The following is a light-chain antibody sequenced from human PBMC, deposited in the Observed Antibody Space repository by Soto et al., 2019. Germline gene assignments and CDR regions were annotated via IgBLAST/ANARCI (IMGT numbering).Light chain of an antibody. CDR3: QQYDSSPPIT. CDR2: GAS. CDR1: QSVSSSY. J-gene: IGKJ5*01. V-gene: IGKV3-20*01. Sequence: EIVLTQSPGTLSLSPGERATLSCRASQSVSSSYLAWHQQKPGQAPRLLIYGASSRATGIPDWLSGSGSGTEFTLTISRLEPEDFAVYYCQQYDSSPPITFGQGTRLEIK.